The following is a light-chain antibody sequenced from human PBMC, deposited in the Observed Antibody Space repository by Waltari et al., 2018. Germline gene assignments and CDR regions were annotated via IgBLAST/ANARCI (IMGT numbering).Light chain of an antibody. Sequence: DIVMTQSPDSLAVSLGERATINCKSSQSVLYSSNNKNYLAWYQQHPGQPPKLLIYLASTRESGFPDRFSGSGSVTYCTLTISSLQAEDVAVYYCQQYYSSLSWTFGQGTKVEIK. CDR1: QSVLYSSNNKNY. CDR2: LAS. CDR3: QQYYSSLSWT. J-gene: IGKJ1*01. V-gene: IGKV4-1*01.